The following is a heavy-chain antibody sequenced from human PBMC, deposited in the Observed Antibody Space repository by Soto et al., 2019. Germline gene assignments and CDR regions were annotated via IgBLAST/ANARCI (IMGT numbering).Heavy chain of an antibody. Sequence: QVQLVQSGAEVKKPGSSVTVSCKASGGTFSSYAISWVRQAPGQGLEWVGRIIPFIGTANYAQKVQGRVTITADESTSTAYMELTTRSSEDTAVYYCARVVMTTVTASYYYGMDVWGQGTTVTVSS. CDR3: ARVVMTTVTASYYYGMDV. J-gene: IGHJ6*02. CDR1: GGTFSSYA. D-gene: IGHD4-4*01. CDR2: IIPFIGTA. V-gene: IGHV1-69*18.